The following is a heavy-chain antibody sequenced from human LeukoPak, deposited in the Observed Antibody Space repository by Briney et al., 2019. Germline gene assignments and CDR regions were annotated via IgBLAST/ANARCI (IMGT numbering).Heavy chain of an antibody. V-gene: IGHV3-30*02. D-gene: IGHD1-1*01. CDR3: AKDKDPWKSTAISDFDY. J-gene: IGHJ4*02. CDR2: IRYDGTNK. CDR1: GFTFRTYG. Sequence: GGSLRLSCAASGFTFRTYGMHWVRQAPGKGLEWVAFIRYDGTNKYYADSVKGRFTISRDNSKNTLYLQMISLRGEDTAVYFCAKDKDPWKSTAISDFDYWGQGTLVTVSS.